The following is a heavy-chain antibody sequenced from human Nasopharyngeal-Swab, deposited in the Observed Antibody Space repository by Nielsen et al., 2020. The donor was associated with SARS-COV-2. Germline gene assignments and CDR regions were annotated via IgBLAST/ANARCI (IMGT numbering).Heavy chain of an antibody. Sequence: SVKVSCKASGGTFSSYAISWVRQAPGQGLEWMGRIIPIFGIANYAQKLQGRVTITADKSTSTDYMELSSLRSEDTAVYYCASQGGGDYYDSRRYYNYVMDVWGQGTTVTVSS. CDR2: IIPIFGIA. J-gene: IGHJ6*02. V-gene: IGHV1-69*04. CDR1: GGTFSSYA. CDR3: ASQGGGDYYDSRRYYNYVMDV. D-gene: IGHD3-22*01.